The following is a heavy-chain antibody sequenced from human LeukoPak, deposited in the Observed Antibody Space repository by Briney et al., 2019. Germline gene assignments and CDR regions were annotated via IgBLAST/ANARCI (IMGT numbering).Heavy chain of an antibody. D-gene: IGHD3-9*01. Sequence: GASVKVSCKASGYTFTSYGISWVRQAPGQGLEWMGWISPYNGNTNYAQKLQGRVIMTTDTSTSTAYMELRSLRSDDTAVYYCATGLRYFDWLSSNYGYYYYMDVWGKGTTVTVSS. CDR1: GYTFTSYG. CDR3: ATGLRYFDWLSSNYGYYYYMDV. V-gene: IGHV1-18*01. CDR2: ISPYNGNT. J-gene: IGHJ6*03.